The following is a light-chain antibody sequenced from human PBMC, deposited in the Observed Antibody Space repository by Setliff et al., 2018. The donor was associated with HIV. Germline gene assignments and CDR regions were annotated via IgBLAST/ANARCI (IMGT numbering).Light chain of an antibody. CDR1: FSNIGRNT. CDR3: AAWDDSLNAYV. CDR2: ANF. J-gene: IGLJ1*01. V-gene: IGLV1-44*01. Sequence: QCVLPQPPSASGTPGQRVTISCSGSFSNIGRNTVNWYQQLPGTAPKLLIFANFQRPSGVPDRFSGSKSGTSASLAISGLQSEDESDYFCAAWDDSLNAYVFGTGTKVTVL.